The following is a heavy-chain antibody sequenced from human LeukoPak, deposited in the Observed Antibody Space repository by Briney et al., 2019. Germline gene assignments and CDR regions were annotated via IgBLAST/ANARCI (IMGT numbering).Heavy chain of an antibody. CDR2: IYTSGTT. D-gene: IGHD6-19*01. J-gene: IGHJ5*02. CDR3: ARQYSSGWYLWFDP. V-gene: IGHV4-4*07. Sequence: SETLSLTCTVSGGSISSYYWSWIRQPAGKGLEWIGRIYTSGTTNYNPSLKSRVTMSVDTSKNQFSLKLSSVTAADTAVYYCARQYSSGWYLWFDPWGQGTLVTVSS. CDR1: GGSISSYY.